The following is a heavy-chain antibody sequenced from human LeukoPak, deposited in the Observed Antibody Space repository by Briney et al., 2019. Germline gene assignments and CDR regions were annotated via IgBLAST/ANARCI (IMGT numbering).Heavy chain of an antibody. CDR3: ARDTGGRGWFDP. D-gene: IGHD2-8*02. CDR2: ISSSSTTI. V-gene: IGHV3-48*01. CDR1: GFTFSSYA. Sequence: QSGGSLRLSCAASGFTFSSYAMNWVRQAPGKGLEWVSYISSSSTTIYYADSVKGRFTISRDNAKNSLYLQMNGLRAEDTAVYYCARDTGGRGWFDPWGQGTLVTVSS. J-gene: IGHJ5*02.